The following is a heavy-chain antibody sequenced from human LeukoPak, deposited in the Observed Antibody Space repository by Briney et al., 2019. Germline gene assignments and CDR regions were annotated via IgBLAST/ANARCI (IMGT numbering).Heavy chain of an antibody. CDR2: ISGSGSTI. CDR1: GFTFSSYA. J-gene: IGHJ6*04. D-gene: IGHD3-10*02. CDR3: AELGITMIGGV. V-gene: IGHV3-23*01. Sequence: GGSLRLSCAASGFTFSSYAMSWVRQAPGKGLEWVSAISGSGSTIYYADSVKGRFTISRDNAKNSLYLQMNSLRAEDTAVYYCAELGITMIGGVWGKGTTVTVSS.